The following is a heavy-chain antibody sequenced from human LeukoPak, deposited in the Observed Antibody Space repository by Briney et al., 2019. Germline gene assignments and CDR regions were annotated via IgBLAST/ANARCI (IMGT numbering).Heavy chain of an antibody. CDR1: GFTLSSYA. J-gene: IGHJ4*02. CDR3: AKDGYDYGDYWGFFDY. V-gene: IGHV3-23*01. CDR2: ISGSGGST. Sequence: PGGSLRLSCAASGFTLSSYAMSWGRQAAGKGLEWVSSISGSGGSTYYADSVKGRFTISRDNSKNTLYLQMNSLRAEDTAVYYCAKDGYDYGDYWGFFDYWGQGTLVTVSS. D-gene: IGHD4-17*01.